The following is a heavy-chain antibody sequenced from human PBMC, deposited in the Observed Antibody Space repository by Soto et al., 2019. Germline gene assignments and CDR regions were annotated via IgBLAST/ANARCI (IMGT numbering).Heavy chain of an antibody. J-gene: IGHJ5*02. CDR3: ARKGYDGGWFEP. CDR2: IYTSGST. V-gene: IGHV4-4*07. D-gene: IGHD5-12*01. Sequence: SVLLVRTCLFTWGSIISHYWSFLRQPAGKGLEWIGRIYTSGSTIYNPSLKSRITMSVDTSKNQFSLRLTSVTAADTAIYYCARKGYDGGWFEPWGQGTLVTVSS. CDR1: WGSIISHY.